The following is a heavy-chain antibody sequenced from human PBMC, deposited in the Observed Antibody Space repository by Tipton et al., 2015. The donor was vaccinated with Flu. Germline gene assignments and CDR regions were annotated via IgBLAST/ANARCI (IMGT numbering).Heavy chain of an antibody. CDR3: ARAYYYYYGLDV. CDR2: ISGGGRTI. J-gene: IGHJ6*02. CDR1: GFAFSDYE. Sequence: SLRLSCAASGFAFSDYEMNWVRQAPGKGLEWISHISGGGRTIYYADSVKGRFTISRDNAENSLFLQMNGLTAEDTAVYYCARAYYYYYGLDVWGQGTTVTVSS. V-gene: IGHV3-48*03.